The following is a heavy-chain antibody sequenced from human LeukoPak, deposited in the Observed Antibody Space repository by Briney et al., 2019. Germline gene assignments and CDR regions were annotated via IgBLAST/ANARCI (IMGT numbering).Heavy chain of an antibody. J-gene: IGHJ3*01. V-gene: IGHV3-7*01. CDR3: ASCYYYDSSAVT. CDR2: IKQDGSEK. D-gene: IGHD3-22*01. Sequence: GGSLRLSCAASGLTFSSYWMSWVRQAPGKGLEWVANIKQDGSEKYYVDSVKGRFTISRDNAKNSLYLQMNSLRAEDTAVYYCASCYYYDSSAVTWGQGTMVTVSS. CDR1: GLTFSSYW.